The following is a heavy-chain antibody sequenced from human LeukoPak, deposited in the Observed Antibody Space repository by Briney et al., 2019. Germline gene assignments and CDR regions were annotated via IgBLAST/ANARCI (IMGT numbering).Heavy chain of an antibody. CDR2: TSLSGTTV. J-gene: IGHJ6*03. Sequence: GGSLRLSCAASGFTFSTYDMNWVRQAPGKGLEWVSYTSLSGTTVHYADSVKGRFTISRDNAKNSLYLQMNSLRVEDTAVYYCARDWVAVGGDYMDVWGKGTTVTISS. CDR1: GFTFSTYD. D-gene: IGHD2-15*01. V-gene: IGHV3-48*03. CDR3: ARDWVAVGGDYMDV.